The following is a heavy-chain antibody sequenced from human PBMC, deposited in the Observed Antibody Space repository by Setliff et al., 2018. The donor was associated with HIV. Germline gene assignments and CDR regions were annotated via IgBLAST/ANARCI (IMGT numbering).Heavy chain of an antibody. Sequence: LRLSCAASGFTFRSYDMHWVRQATGKGLEYVSAISSNGGSTYYADSVKGRFTISRDNSKNTLYLQMGSLRAEDMAVYYCARDGCGGDCYSDYYYYYMDVWGKGTTVTVSS. D-gene: IGHD2-21*01. CDR1: GFTFRSYD. CDR3: ARDGCGGDCYSDYYYYYMDV. J-gene: IGHJ6*03. CDR2: ISSNGGST. V-gene: IGHV3-64*02.